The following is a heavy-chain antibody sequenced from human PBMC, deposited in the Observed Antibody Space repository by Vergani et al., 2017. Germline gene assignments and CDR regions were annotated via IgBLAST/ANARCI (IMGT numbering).Heavy chain of an antibody. CDR3: AKDPYSSGWYNWFDP. V-gene: IGHV3-23*01. CDR1: GFTFSSYA. D-gene: IGHD6-19*01. Sequence: EVQLLESGGGLVQPGGSLRLSCAASGFTFSSYAMSWVRQAPGKGLEWVSAISGSGGSTYYADSVKGRFTISRDNSKNTLYLKMNSLRAEDTDVYYCAKDPYSSGWYNWFDPWGQGTLVTVSS. J-gene: IGHJ5*02. CDR2: ISGSGGST.